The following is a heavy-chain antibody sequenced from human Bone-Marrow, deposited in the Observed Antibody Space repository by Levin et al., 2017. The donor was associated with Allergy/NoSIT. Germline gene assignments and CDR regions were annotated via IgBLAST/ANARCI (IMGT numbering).Heavy chain of an antibody. CDR1: GDSFRNW. Sequence: RTGGSLRLSCKGSGDSFRNWIAWVRQMPGKGLEWMGSIYPGDSDTRYSPSFQGQVTISADKSMSTAYLQWSSLKASDTATYYCARQPNSGAASNWFDPWGQGTLVTVSS. V-gene: IGHV5-51*01. CDR3: ARQPNSGAASNWFDP. D-gene: IGHD6-13*01. CDR2: IYPGDSDT. J-gene: IGHJ5*02.